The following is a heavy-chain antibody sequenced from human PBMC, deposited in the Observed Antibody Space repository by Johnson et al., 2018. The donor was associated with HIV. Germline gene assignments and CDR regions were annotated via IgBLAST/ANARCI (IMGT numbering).Heavy chain of an antibody. J-gene: IGHJ3*02. Sequence: VQLMESGGGLVQPGGSLRLSCAASGFIFSRYDMHWVRQVTGKGLEWVSGINWNGGSTGYADSVKGRFTISRDNAKNTLFLQMNSLGAEDTAVYYCARQKLGGGWTLDDAFDIWGQGTMVTVSS. CDR3: ARQKLGGGWTLDDAFDI. D-gene: IGHD3-16*01. CDR1: GFIFSRYD. CDR2: INWNGGST. V-gene: IGHV3-20*04.